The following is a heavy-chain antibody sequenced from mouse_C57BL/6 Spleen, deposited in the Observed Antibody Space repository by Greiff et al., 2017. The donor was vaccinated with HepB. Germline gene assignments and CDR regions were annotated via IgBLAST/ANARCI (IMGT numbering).Heavy chain of an antibody. CDR1: GYTFTDYE. CDR2: IDPETGGT. J-gene: IGHJ1*03. CDR3: TKLLTAVVEGYFGV. V-gene: IGHV1-15*01. D-gene: IGHD1-1*01. Sequence: VQLQQSGAELVRPGASVTLSCKASGYTFTDYEMHWVKQTPVHGLEWIGAIDPETGGTDYNQKFKGKAILTADKSSSTAYMELRSLTSEDSAVYYCTKLLTAVVEGYFGVWGTGTTVTVSS.